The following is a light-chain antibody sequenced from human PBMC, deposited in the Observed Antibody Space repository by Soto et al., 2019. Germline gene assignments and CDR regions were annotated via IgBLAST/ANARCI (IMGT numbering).Light chain of an antibody. CDR1: SSNIGAGYD. CDR3: QSYDGSLLYV. Sequence: QSVLTQPPSVSGAPGQRVTISCTGSSSNIGAGYDVHWYQQLPGTAPKLLIYGNSNRPSGVPDRFSGSKSGTSASLAITGLQAEDEADYYCQSYDGSLLYVFGTGTKVTVL. V-gene: IGLV1-40*01. J-gene: IGLJ1*01. CDR2: GNS.